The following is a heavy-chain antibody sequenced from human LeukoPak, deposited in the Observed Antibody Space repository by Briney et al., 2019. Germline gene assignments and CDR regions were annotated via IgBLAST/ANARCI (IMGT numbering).Heavy chain of an antibody. V-gene: IGHV4-59*01. CDR3: ARAGVVVTARWSDP. D-gene: IGHD2-21*02. J-gene: IGHJ5*02. CDR2: IYYSGST. CDR1: GGSISSYY. Sequence: SETLSLTCTVSGGSISSYYWSWIRQPPGKGLEWIGYIYYSGSTNYNPSLKSRVTISVDTSKNQFSLKLSSVTAADTAVYYCARAGVVVTARWSDPWGQGTLVTVSS.